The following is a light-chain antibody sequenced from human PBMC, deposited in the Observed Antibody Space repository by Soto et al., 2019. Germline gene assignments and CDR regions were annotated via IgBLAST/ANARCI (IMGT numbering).Light chain of an antibody. CDR2: EVS. J-gene: IGLJ3*02. V-gene: IGLV2-14*01. CDR3: SSYTSSNTWV. Sequence: QSALTQPASVSGSPGQSITISCTGTSSDVGDYNYVSWYQQHPGKAPKLMIYEVSNRPSGVSNRFSGSKSGNTASLTISGLQAEDAADYYCSSYTSSNTWVFGGGTQLTVL. CDR1: SSDVGDYNY.